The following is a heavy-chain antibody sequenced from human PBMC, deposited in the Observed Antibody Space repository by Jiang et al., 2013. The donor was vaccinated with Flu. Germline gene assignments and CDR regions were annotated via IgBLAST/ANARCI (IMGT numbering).Heavy chain of an antibody. CDR3: ARATNTFSGVVILDY. CDR2: INAAKGNT. CDR1: GYGFTGYD. V-gene: IGHV1-3*01. J-gene: IGHJ4*02. D-gene: IGHD3-3*01. Sequence: GAEVKKPGASVKVSCKTSGYGFTGYDMHWVRQAPGQRLEWMGWINAAKGNTRSSQKFQGRVSVTRDISATTVYMELSSLRSEDTAVYYCARATNTFSGVVILDYWGQGTLVTVSS.